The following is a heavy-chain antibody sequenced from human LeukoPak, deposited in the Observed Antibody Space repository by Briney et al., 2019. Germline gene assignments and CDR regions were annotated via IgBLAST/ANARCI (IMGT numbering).Heavy chain of an antibody. Sequence: GGSLRLSCAASGFTFSTYSMNWVRQAPGKGREWVSYISGSSGTIYYADSVKGRFTISRDNAKNSLYLQMNSLRAEDTAVYYCARRSEFGVLYYMDVWGKGTTLTVSS. CDR2: ISGSSGTI. D-gene: IGHD3-16*01. V-gene: IGHV3-48*01. CDR1: GFTFSTYS. CDR3: ARRSEFGVLYYMDV. J-gene: IGHJ6*03.